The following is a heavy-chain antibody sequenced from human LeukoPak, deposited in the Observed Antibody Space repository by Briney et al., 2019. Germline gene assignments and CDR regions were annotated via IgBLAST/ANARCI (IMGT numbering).Heavy chain of an antibody. CDR3: ARDPTTVTKGLDI. J-gene: IGHJ3*02. CDR1: GGSISSHY. CDR2: ISSIGST. Sequence: SSETLSLTCTVSGGSISSHYWSWIRQPPGKGLEWIGYISSIGSTNYNPSLKSRVTISVDTSKNQFSLKLTSVTAADTAVYFCARDPTTVTKGLDIWGRGTMVTVSS. D-gene: IGHD4-17*01. V-gene: IGHV4-59*11.